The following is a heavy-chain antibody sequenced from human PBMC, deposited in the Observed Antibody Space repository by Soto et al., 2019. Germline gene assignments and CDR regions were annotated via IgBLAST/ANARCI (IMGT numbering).Heavy chain of an antibody. Sequence: PGESLKISCKGSGYSFTNYWIAWVRQMPGKGLECLGIIYPGDSDTTYSPSFQGQVTISADKSISTAYLQWSSLKASDTAMYYCAGGGVRGVITRTRDYYGMDVWGQGTTVTVSS. J-gene: IGHJ6*02. CDR2: IYPGDSDT. CDR1: GYSFTNYW. CDR3: AGGGVRGVITRTRDYYGMDV. V-gene: IGHV5-51*01. D-gene: IGHD3-10*01.